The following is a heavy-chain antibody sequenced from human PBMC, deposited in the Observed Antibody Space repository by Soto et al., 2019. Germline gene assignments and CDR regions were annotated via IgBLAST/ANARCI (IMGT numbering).Heavy chain of an antibody. CDR1: GFTFSSYW. Sequence: VASGGGLVQPGGSLRLSCAASGFTFSSYWMHWVRQGPGKGLVWVSRVNSDESTTSYADPVKGRFTISRDNAKNTLYLQMSSLRVEDTALYYCVCFECGRTAVVTAMEANGYWGQGTLVTVSS. J-gene: IGHJ4*02. D-gene: IGHD2-21*02. CDR3: VCFECGRTAVVTAMEANGY. CDR2: VNSDESTT. V-gene: IGHV3-74*01.